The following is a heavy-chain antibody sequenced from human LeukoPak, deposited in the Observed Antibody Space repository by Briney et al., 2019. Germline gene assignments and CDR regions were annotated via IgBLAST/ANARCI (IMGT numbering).Heavy chain of an antibody. CDR3: ARKTPPDY. CDR1: GFTFSTYS. Sequence: GGSLRLSCAASGFTFSTYSMNWVRQAPGKGLEWVSYISSSSGTIYYADSVKGRFTISRDDAKNSLFLQMNSLRDEDTAVYYCARKTPPDYWGQGTLVTVSS. CDR2: ISSSSGTI. V-gene: IGHV3-48*02. J-gene: IGHJ4*02.